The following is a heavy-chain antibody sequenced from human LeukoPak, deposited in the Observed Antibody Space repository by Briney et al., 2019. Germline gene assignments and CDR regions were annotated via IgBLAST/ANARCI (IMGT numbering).Heavy chain of an antibody. CDR2: INPSGGST. D-gene: IGHD3-22*01. J-gene: IGHJ4*02. CDR3: ARVTVVVIHQQPKPPDY. V-gene: IGHV1-46*01. Sequence: ASVKVSCKASGYTFTSYYMHWVRQAPGQGLEWMGIINPSGGSTSYAQKFQGRVTMTRDMSTSTVYMELSSLRSEDTAVYYCARVTVVVIHQQPKPPDYWGQGTLVTVSS. CDR1: GYTFTSYY.